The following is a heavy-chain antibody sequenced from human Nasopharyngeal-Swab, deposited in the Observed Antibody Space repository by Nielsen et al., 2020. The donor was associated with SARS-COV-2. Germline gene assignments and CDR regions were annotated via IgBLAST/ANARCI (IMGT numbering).Heavy chain of an antibody. CDR1: GFTFSSLG. Sequence: GESLKIFCAAFGFTFSSLGMHWVRQAPGKGLEGVAFIAHDASNEYYGDSVKGRFSISRDSSKNTLYLQMDSLRGEDTAVYYCARDAPAHYGAFYWGRGTLVTVSS. J-gene: IGHJ4*02. V-gene: IGHV3-30*03. CDR3: ARDAPAHYGAFY. CDR2: IAHDASNE. D-gene: IGHD4-17*01.